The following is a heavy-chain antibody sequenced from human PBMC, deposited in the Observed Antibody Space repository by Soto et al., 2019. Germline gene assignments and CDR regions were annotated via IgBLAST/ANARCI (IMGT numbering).Heavy chain of an antibody. CDR3: ATSFVSRSRAFDY. V-gene: IGHV1-69*02. D-gene: IGHD3-10*01. Sequence: QVQLVQSGAEVKKPGSSVKVSCKASGDTFNFYTVKWVRQAPGLGLEWMGRFNPILSFSNSALKFQGRVTLTADNSTSTAYMVLSSLRSEDTSIYYCATSFVSRSRAFDYWGQGALVTVSS. J-gene: IGHJ4*02. CDR2: FNPILSFS. CDR1: GDTFNFYT.